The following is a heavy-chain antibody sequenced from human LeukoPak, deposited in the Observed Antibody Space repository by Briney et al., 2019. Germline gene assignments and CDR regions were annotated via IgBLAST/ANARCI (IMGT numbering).Heavy chain of an antibody. D-gene: IGHD1-26*01. CDR2: IFTSGST. J-gene: IGHJ6*04. CDR1: GFTFSSYS. CDR3: ARHGSVHSPLNV. Sequence: PGGSLRLSCAASGFTFSSYSMNWVRQAPGKGLEWIGYIFTSGSTNYNPSLRSRVTISLDTSKNQFSLTLSSVTAADTAVYYCARHGSVHSPLNVWGKGTTVTVSS. V-gene: IGHV4-4*09.